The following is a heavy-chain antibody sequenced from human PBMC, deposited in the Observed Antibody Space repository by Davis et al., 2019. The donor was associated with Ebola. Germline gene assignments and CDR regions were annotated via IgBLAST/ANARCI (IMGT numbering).Heavy chain of an antibody. V-gene: IGHV2-70*01. CDR2: IDWDDDK. D-gene: IGHD6-13*01. CDR3: ARAIRYSSSRDAFDI. CDR1: GFSLSTSGMC. Sequence: SGPTLVKPPQTLTLTCTFSGFSLSTSGMCVSWIRQPPGKALEWLALIDWDDDKYYSTSLKTRLTISKDTSKNQVVLTMTNMDPVDTATYYCARAIRYSSSRDAFDIWGQGTMVTVSS. J-gene: IGHJ3*02.